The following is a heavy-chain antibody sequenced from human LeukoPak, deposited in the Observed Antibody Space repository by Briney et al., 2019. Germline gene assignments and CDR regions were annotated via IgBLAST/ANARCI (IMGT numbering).Heavy chain of an antibody. D-gene: IGHD4-17*01. CDR2: IWYDGSNK. CDR1: GFXFSRYG. CDR3: ARDSSTTVTGAFDI. V-gene: IGHV3-33*01. Sequence: PGGSLRLSCVASGFXFSRYGIHWVRQAPGKGLEWVAIIWYDGSNKYYADSVKGRFTISRDNSKNTLYLQMNSLRAEDTAVYYCARDSSTTVTGAFDIWGQGTMVTVSS. J-gene: IGHJ3*02.